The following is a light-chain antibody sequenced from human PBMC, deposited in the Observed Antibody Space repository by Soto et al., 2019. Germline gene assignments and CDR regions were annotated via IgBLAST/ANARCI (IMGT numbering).Light chain of an antibody. CDR1: SGSVASNF. V-gene: IGLV6-57*02. CDR2: GDN. Sequence: NFMLTQPHSVSESPGKTVTISCTSSSGSVASNFVHWYQRRPGSAPTIVIYGDNQRPSGVPDRFSGSIDSSSNSASLTISGLKTEDEADYFCQSYDRSSLYVFGTGTKLTVL. J-gene: IGLJ1*01. CDR3: QSYDRSSLYV.